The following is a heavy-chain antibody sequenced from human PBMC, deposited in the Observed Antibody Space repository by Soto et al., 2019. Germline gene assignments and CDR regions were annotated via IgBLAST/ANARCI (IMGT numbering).Heavy chain of an antibody. CDR2: IYYSGST. V-gene: IGHV4-39*01. Sequence: QLQLQESGPGLVKPSETLSLTCTVSGGSISSSSYYWGWIRQPPGKGLEWIGSIYYSGSTYYNPSLKSRVTISVDTSKNQFSLKLSSVTAADTAVYYCARGGVPRWFDPWGQGTLVTVSS. CDR3: ARGGVPRWFDP. J-gene: IGHJ5*02. D-gene: IGHD1-26*01. CDR1: GGSISSSSYY.